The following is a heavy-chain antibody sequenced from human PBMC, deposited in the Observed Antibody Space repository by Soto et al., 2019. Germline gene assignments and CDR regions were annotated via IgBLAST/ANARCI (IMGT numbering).Heavy chain of an antibody. CDR2: IYYSGST. CDR3: ARALWGDYADY. Sequence: SEPLSLTCTVSGGSISSYYWSWIRQPPGKGLEWIGYIYYSGSTNYNPSLKSRVTISVDTSKNQFSLKLSSVTAADTAVYYCARALWGDYADYWGQGTLVTVSS. V-gene: IGHV4-59*01. D-gene: IGHD4-17*01. CDR1: GGSISSYY. J-gene: IGHJ4*02.